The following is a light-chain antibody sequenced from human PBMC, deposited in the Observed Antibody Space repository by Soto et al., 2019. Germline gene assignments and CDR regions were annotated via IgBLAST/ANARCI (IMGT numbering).Light chain of an antibody. Sequence: QSVLTQPTSASGTPGQRVTISCSGSSSNIGSNTVNWYQQLPGTAPKLVIYSNNQRPSGVPDRFSGSKSGTSASLAISGLQSEDEADYYCVAWDDSLNGYVVFGGGTKLTV. J-gene: IGLJ2*01. CDR3: VAWDDSLNGYVV. V-gene: IGLV1-44*01. CDR2: SNN. CDR1: SSNIGSNT.